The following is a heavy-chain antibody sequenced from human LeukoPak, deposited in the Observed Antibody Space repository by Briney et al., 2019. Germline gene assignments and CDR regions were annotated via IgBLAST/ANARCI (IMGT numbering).Heavy chain of an antibody. CDR1: GGTFSSYA. J-gene: IGHJ4*02. Sequence: SVKVSCKASGGTFSSYAISWVRQAPGQGLEWMGGIIPIFGTANYAQKFQGRVTITADKSTSTAYMELSRLRSDDTAVYYCARDYDILTGPGDYWGQGTLVTVSS. CDR3: ARDYDILTGPGDY. CDR2: IIPIFGTA. D-gene: IGHD3-9*01. V-gene: IGHV1-69*06.